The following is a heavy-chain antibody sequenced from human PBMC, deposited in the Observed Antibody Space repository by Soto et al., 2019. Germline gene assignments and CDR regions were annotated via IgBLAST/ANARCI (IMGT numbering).Heavy chain of an antibody. J-gene: IGHJ4*02. CDR2: IIPIFGTA. CDR1: GGTFSSYA. V-gene: IGHV1-69*13. Sequence: SVKVSCKASGGTFSSYAISWVRQAPGQGLEWMGGIIPIFGTANYAQKFQGRVTITADESTSTAYMELSSLRSEDTAVYYCARAYYYDSSGYYRQYYFAYWGQGTLVTVSS. CDR3: ARAYYYDSSGYYRQYYFAY. D-gene: IGHD3-22*01.